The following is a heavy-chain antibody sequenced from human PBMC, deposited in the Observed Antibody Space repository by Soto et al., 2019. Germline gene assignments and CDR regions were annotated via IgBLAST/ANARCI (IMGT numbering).Heavy chain of an antibody. V-gene: IGHV1-8*01. CDR2: MNPNSGNT. J-gene: IGHJ5*02. CDR1: GYTFTSYD. CDR3: ASRGVVVTRGNWFDP. D-gene: IGHD2-21*02. Sequence: ASVKVSCKASGYTFTSYDINWVRQATGQGLEWMGWMNPNSGNTGYAQKFQGRVTVTRNTSISTAYMELSSLRSEDTAVYYCASRGVVVTRGNWFDPWGQGTLVTVSS.